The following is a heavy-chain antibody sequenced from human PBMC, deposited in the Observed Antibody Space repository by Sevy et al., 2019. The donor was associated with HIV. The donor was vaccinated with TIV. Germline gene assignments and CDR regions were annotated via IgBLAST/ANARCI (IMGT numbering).Heavy chain of an antibody. D-gene: IGHD6-19*01. Sequence: ASLKVSCKASGYTFTSYDINWVRQATGHGLEWMGWMNPNSGNTGYAQKFQGRVTMTRNTSISTAYMELSSLRSEDTAVYYCARAHYSGYSSGWYDYFDYWGQGTLVTVSS. J-gene: IGHJ4*02. CDR2: MNPNSGNT. V-gene: IGHV1-8*01. CDR3: ARAHYSGYSSGWYDYFDY. CDR1: GYTFTSYD.